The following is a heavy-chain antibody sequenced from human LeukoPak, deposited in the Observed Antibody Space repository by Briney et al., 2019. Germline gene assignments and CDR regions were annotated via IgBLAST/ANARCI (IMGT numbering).Heavy chain of an antibody. CDR1: GFTLTTYA. V-gene: IGHV3-23*01. J-gene: IGHJ4*02. Sequence: GGSLRLSCAASGFTLTTYAMSWVRPAPGKGLEWVSSIGSGGSTFHADSVKGRFTISRDNSKNTLYLQMNSLTAEDTAVYYCAKGQSRSGYFDAWGQGTLVTVSS. CDR2: IGSGGST. CDR3: AKGQSRSGYFDA.